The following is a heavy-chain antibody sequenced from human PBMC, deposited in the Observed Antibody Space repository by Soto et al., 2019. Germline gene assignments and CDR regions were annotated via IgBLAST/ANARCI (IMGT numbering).Heavy chain of an antibody. CDR3: ANGYCSGNSCYTVHYNWFDP. D-gene: IGHD2-2*02. Sequence: TGGSLRLSCAASGFTFSDYAMSWVRQAPGKGLEWASAISAGGDYTYYADSVKGRFTISRDNAKSTLYLQMNSLRAEDTAIYYCANGYCSGNSCYTVHYNWFDPWGQGTRVTVSS. J-gene: IGHJ5*02. V-gene: IGHV3-23*01. CDR2: ISAGGDYT. CDR1: GFTFSDYA.